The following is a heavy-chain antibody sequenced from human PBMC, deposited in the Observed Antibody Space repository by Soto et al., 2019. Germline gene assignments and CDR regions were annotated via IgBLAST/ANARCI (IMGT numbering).Heavy chain of an antibody. CDR3: AKGRGTGTGTTDY. CDR1: GFSFSNYA. Sequence: EVQLVEPGGGLVQPGGSLRLSCTASGFSFSNYAMTWVRQAPGKGLEWVSAITGSGGGAFYADSVKGRFTISRDNSRNTVYVQMDSLRAEDTAVYYCAKGRGTGTGTTDYWGQGTLVTVSS. V-gene: IGHV3-23*04. CDR2: ITGSGGGA. D-gene: IGHD1-7*01. J-gene: IGHJ4*02.